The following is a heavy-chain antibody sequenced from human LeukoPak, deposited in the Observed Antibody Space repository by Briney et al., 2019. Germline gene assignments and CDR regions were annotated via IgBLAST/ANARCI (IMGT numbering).Heavy chain of an antibody. CDR3: ARDYCSSTSCYSLGWYDP. CDR1: GGSIISGSYY. D-gene: IGHD2-2*02. CDR2: IYTSGST. Sequence: SETLSLTCTVSGGSIISGSYYWSWIRQPAGKGLEWIGRIYTSGSTNYNPSLKSRVTISVDTSKNQFSLKLSSVTAADTAVYYCARDYCSSTSCYSLGWYDPWGQGALVTVSS. V-gene: IGHV4-61*02. J-gene: IGHJ5*02.